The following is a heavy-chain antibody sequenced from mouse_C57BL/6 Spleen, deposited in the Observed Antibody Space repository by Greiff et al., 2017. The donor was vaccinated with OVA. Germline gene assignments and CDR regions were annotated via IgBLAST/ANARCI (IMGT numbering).Heavy chain of an antibody. Sequence: EVKLMESVAELVRPGASVKLSCTASGFNIKNTYMHWVKQRPEQGLEWIGRIDPANGNTKYAPKFQGKATITADTSSNTAYLQLSSLTSEDTAIYYCARSHYGGSYEVYFDVWGTGTTVTVSS. CDR2: IDPANGNT. D-gene: IGHD1-1*01. CDR1: GFNIKNTY. V-gene: IGHV14-3*01. J-gene: IGHJ1*03. CDR3: ARSHYGGSYEVYFDV.